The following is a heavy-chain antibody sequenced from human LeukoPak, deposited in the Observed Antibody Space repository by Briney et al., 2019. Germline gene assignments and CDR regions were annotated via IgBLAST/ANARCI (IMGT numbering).Heavy chain of an antibody. D-gene: IGHD3-16*02. V-gene: IGHV1-2*02. CDR3: ARRYDYVWGSYRYENFDY. J-gene: IGHJ4*02. CDR1: GYTFTSYG. CDR2: INPNSGGT. Sequence: ASVKVSCKASGYTFTSYGISWVRQAPGQGLEWMGWINPNSGGTNYAQKFQGRVTMTRDTSISTAYMELSRLRSDDTAVYYCARRYDYVWGSYRYENFDYWGQGTLVTVSS.